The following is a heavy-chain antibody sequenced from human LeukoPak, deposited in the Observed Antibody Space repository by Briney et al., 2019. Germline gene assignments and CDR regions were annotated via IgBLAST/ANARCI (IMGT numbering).Heavy chain of an antibody. Sequence: GGSLRLSCTASGFTFGEYSMSWVRQAPGKGLEWVGFIRKQDGTTEYAASVRGRFTISRDESNRIAYLQMNSLKTEDTAVYHCNGWHISGVSYSNVWGQGTLVTVSS. CDR3: NGWHISGVSYSNV. CDR1: GFTFGEYS. V-gene: IGHV3-49*04. CDR2: IRKQDGTT. D-gene: IGHD2-15*01. J-gene: IGHJ4*02.